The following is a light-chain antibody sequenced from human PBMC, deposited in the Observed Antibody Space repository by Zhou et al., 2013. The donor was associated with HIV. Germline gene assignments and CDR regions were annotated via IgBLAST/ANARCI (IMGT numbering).Light chain of an antibody. CDR2: GAS. CDR3: QQYNNWPRT. J-gene: IGKJ1*01. CDR1: QSVSSN. Sequence: EIVMTQSPATLSVSPGERATLSCRASQSVSSNLAWYQYKPGQAPRLLIYGASTRATGVPARFSGSGSGTEFTLTISSMQSEDFAVYCCQQYNNWPRTFGQGTKVEIK. V-gene: IGKV3-15*01.